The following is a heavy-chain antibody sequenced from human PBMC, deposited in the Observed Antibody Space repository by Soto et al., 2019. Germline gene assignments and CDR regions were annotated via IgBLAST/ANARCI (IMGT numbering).Heavy chain of an antibody. CDR3: AIYQRGYSGGSQFDP. V-gene: IGHV4-39*01. D-gene: IGHD5-12*01. J-gene: IGHJ5*02. Sequence: QVQLQESGPGLVRPSETLSLTCTVSDVSIGGSFHYLGGIGQPPGQGLEWFGNLALGGTKYYNPSFKSRLTLSLDTSKKLLSLELTSVTATDTAVYYCAIYQRGYSGGSQFDPWGQGTLVTVSS. CDR1: DVSIGGSFHY. CDR2: LALGGTK.